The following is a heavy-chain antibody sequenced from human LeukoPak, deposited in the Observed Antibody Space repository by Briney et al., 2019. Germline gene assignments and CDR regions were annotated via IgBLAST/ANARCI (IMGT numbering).Heavy chain of an antibody. CDR2: IYYSGST. CDR3: ARVGYYDSSGYPQLYYYYYMDV. D-gene: IGHD3-22*01. CDR1: GGSISSGDYY. Sequence: SETLSLTCTVSGGSISSGDYYWSWIRQPPGKGLEWIGYIYYSGSTNYNPSLKSRVTISVDTSKNQFSLKLSSVTAADTAVYYCARVGYYDSSGYPQLYYYYYMDVWGKGTTVTVSS. J-gene: IGHJ6*03. V-gene: IGHV4-30-4*08.